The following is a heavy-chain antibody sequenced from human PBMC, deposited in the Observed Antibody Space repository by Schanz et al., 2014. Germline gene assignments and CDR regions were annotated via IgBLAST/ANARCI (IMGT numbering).Heavy chain of an antibody. J-gene: IGHJ4*02. CDR3: ARDRVYRFLKGENRFYFDY. CDR1: GYTFTNYG. D-gene: IGHD3-3*01. V-gene: IGHV1-18*01. Sequence: VQLVQSGAELKMPGATVKVSCETSGYTFTNYGVSWVRQAPGQGLEWVAWISPYNGNTAYAQNLKGRVRMTTDTSTATAYMELRSLTSDDTAVYYCARDRVYRFLKGENRFYFDYWGQGTLVIVSS. CDR2: ISPYNGNT.